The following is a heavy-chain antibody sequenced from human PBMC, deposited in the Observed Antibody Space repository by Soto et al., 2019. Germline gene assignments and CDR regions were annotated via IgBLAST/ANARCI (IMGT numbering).Heavy chain of an antibody. CDR3: AKDHGRSFDP. V-gene: IGHV3-30*18. J-gene: IGHJ5*02. CDR1: GFTVSSYG. D-gene: IGHD2-15*01. CDR2: ISYDGSNK. Sequence: QVQLVESGGGVVQPGRSLRLSCAASGFTVSSYGMHWVRQAPGKGLEWVAVISYDGSNKYYADSVKGRFTISRDNSKNALYLQMNSLRAEDTDVYYCAKDHGRSFDPWGQGTLVTVSS.